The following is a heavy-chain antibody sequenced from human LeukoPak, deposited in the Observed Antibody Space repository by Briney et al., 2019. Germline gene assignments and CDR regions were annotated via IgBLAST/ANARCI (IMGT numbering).Heavy chain of an antibody. CDR1: GYTFTGYY. Sequence: ASVKVSXKASGYTFTGYYMHWVRQAPGQGLEWMGRINPNSGGTNYAQKFQGRVTMTRDTSISTAYMELSRLRSDDTAVYYCARLIIAVAGTAIDYWGQGTLVTVSS. CDR3: ARLIIAVAGTAIDY. D-gene: IGHD6-19*01. J-gene: IGHJ4*02. V-gene: IGHV1-2*06. CDR2: INPNSGGT.